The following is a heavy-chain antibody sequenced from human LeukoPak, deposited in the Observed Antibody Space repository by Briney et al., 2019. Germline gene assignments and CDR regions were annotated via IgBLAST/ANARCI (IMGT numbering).Heavy chain of an antibody. CDR1: GFTFGSYS. V-gene: IGHV3-21*01. J-gene: IGHJ4*02. CDR2: ISSSSSYI. Sequence: GGSLRLSCAASGFTFGSYSMNWVRQAPGKGLEWVSSISSSSSYIYYADSVKGRFTISRDNAKNSLYLQMNSLRAEDTAVYYCARRDRYYDSSGCFSFDYWGQGTLVTASS. D-gene: IGHD3-22*01. CDR3: ARRDRYYDSSGCFSFDY.